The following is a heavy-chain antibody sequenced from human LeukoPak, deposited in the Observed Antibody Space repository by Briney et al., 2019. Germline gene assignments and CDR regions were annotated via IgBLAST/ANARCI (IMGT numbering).Heavy chain of an antibody. J-gene: IGHJ4*02. V-gene: IGHV1-2*02. CDR2: INPNSGDT. CDR1: GYTFTGYY. D-gene: IGHD3-3*01. CDR3: ARVLPLEWLSS. Sequence: ASVKVSCKASGYTFTGYYMHWVRQAPGRGLEWMGWINPNSGDTKYAQKFQGRVTMTRDTSISTAYMDLNRLRSDDTAVYYCARVLPLEWLSSWGQGTLVTVSS.